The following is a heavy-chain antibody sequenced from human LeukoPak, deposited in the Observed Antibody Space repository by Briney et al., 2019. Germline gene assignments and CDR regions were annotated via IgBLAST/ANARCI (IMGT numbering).Heavy chain of an antibody. Sequence: GGSLRLSCAASGFTFSSYALSWVRQAPGKGLEWVSAISGRGGTTYYADSVKGRFTISRDNAKNSLYLQMNSLRAEDTAVYYCARLRLGDLGYWGQGALVTVSS. CDR1: GFTFSSYA. CDR2: ISGRGGTT. CDR3: ARLRLGDLGY. V-gene: IGHV3-23*01. J-gene: IGHJ4*02. D-gene: IGHD3-16*01.